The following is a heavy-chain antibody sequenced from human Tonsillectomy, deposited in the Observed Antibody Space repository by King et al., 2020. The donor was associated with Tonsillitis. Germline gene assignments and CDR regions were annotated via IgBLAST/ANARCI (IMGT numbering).Heavy chain of an antibody. CDR1: GDSISSYY. J-gene: IGHJ4*02. V-gene: IGHV4-59*01. CDR2: IYYTGST. CDR3: ARDTYYYDSTGYYPTYFDY. D-gene: IGHD3-22*01. Sequence: VQLQESGPGLVKPSETLSLTCTVSGDSISSYYWSWIRQPPGMGLEWIGYIYYTGSTNYNPSLKSRVTISVDTSKNQFSLKLSSVTAADTAVYYCARDTYYYDSTGYYPTYFDYWGQGTLVTVSS.